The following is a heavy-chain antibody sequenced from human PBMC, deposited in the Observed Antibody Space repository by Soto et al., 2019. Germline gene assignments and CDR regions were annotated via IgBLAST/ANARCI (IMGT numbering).Heavy chain of an antibody. CDR3: AKAPFLGVVVVAATGIIDY. J-gene: IGHJ4*02. Sequence: SETLSLTCAVSGGSISSGGYSWTWIRQPPGRGLEWIGYIYHSGSSYYNPSLKSRVTISVDNSKNTLYLQMNSLRAEDTAVYYCAKAPFLGVVVVAATGIIDYWGQGTLVTVSS. CDR2: IYHSGSS. CDR1: GGSISSGGYS. V-gene: IGHV4-30-2*01. D-gene: IGHD2-15*01.